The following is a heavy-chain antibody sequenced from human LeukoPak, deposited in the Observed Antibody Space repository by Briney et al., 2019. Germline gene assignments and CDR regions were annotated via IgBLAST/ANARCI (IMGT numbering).Heavy chain of an antibody. CDR2: IYYSGST. V-gene: IGHV4-30-4*08. D-gene: IGHD3-3*01. Sequence: SQTLSLTCTVSGGSISSGGYYWSWIRQHPGKGLEWIGYIYYSGSTYYNPSLKSRVTISVDTSKNQFSLKLSSVTAADTAVYYCARDGAYDFYGFDPWGQGTLVTVSS. J-gene: IGHJ5*02. CDR1: GGSISSGGYY. CDR3: ARDGAYDFYGFDP.